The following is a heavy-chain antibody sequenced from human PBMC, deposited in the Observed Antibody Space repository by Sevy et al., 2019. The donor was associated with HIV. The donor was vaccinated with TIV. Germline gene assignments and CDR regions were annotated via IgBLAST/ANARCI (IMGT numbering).Heavy chain of an antibody. J-gene: IGHJ4*02. D-gene: IGHD6-19*01. CDR2: IRYDGSYN. Sequence: GGSLRLSCAASGFTFNDYGMHWVRQAPGKGLEWVAFIRYDGSYNYYGDSVKGRFTISRDHSKNTLYLQMNSLRPDDTAVYYCAKGRRCSGWFCFYFDYWGQGSLVTVSS. V-gene: IGHV3-30*02. CDR1: GFTFNDYG. CDR3: AKGRRCSGWFCFYFDY.